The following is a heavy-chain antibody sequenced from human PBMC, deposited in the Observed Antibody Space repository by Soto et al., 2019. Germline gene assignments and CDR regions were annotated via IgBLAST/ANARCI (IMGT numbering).Heavy chain of an antibody. CDR2: IYHSGST. J-gene: IGHJ4*02. Sequence: QLQLQESGSGLVKPSQTLSLTCAVSGGSISSGGYSWSWIRQPPGKGLEWIGYIYHSGSTYYNPSLKSRVTISIDSYRTQCALKLSSVTAADTAVDYCARVPDYWGQGILVTVSS. CDR1: GGSISSGGYS. CDR3: ARVPDY. V-gene: IGHV4-30-2*01.